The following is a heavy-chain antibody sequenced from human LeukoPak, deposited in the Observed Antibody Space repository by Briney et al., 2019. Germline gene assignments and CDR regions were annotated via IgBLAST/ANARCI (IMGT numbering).Heavy chain of an antibody. CDR3: AKDSYYYDSSGYLN. J-gene: IGHJ4*02. Sequence: GGSLRLSCAASGFTFSSKWMHWVRQAPGRGLVWVSRINSDGSSTSYADSVRGRFTISRDNAKNTLYLQMNSLRAEDTAVYYCAKDSYYYDSSGYLNWGQGTLVTVSS. V-gene: IGHV3-74*01. CDR1: GFTFSSKW. CDR2: INSDGSST. D-gene: IGHD3-22*01.